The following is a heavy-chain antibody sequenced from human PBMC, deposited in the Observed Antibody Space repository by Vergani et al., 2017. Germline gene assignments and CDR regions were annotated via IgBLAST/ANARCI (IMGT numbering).Heavy chain of an antibody. CDR2: MYHSGST. CDR1: GGSMSGYY. CDR3: GGVAGFYGMVSRLLDL. Sequence: QVRLQESGPGLVKPSETLSLTCSVSGGSMSGYYWSWIRQPPGEELEWIGYMYHSGSTNYNPSLDKRVTISGDTSKNQFSLKLNSVTAADTAVYYCGGVAGFYGMVSRLLDLWGQGILVTVSS. J-gene: IGHJ5*02. V-gene: IGHV4-59*01. D-gene: IGHD2/OR15-2a*01.